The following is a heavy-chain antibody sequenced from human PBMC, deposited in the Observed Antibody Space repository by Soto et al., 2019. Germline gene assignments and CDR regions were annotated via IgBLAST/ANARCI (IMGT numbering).Heavy chain of an antibody. Sequence: GESLKISCKGSRYSFTSYWISWVRQMPGKGLGWMGRIDPSDSYTNYSPSFQGHVTISADKSISTAYLQWSSLKASDTAMYYCARLLPDGSGSYTYYYYYGMDVWGQGTTVTVSS. CDR1: RYSFTSYW. V-gene: IGHV5-10-1*01. D-gene: IGHD3-10*01. CDR2: IDPSDSYT. CDR3: ARLLPDGSGSYTYYYYYGMDV. J-gene: IGHJ6*02.